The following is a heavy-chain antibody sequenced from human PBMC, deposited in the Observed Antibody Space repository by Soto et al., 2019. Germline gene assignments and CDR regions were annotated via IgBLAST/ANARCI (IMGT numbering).Heavy chain of an antibody. V-gene: IGHV4-39*01. CDR2: IYYSGST. D-gene: IGHD5-12*01. J-gene: IGHJ5*02. CDR3: ARNLPSSGYCT. Sequence: QLLESGPGLVKPSETLSLTCTVSGGSISSSNYYWGWIRQPPGKGLEWIGSIYYSGSTYYNPSLKSRVTISIDTSKNQFSLKLSSVTAADTAVYYCARNLPSSGYCTWGQGTLVTVSS. CDR1: GGSISSSNYY.